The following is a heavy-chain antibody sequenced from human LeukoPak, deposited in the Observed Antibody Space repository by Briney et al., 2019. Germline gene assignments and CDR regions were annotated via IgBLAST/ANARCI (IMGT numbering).Heavy chain of an antibody. Sequence: PSETLSLTCAVYGGSFSGYYWSWIRQPPGKGLEWIGEINHSGSTNYNPSLKSRVTISVDTSKNQFSLKLSSVTAADTAVYYCARRPLVYYGSGSYYNSMFDYWGQGTLVTVSS. CDR2: INHSGST. CDR1: GGSFSGYY. V-gene: IGHV4-34*01. J-gene: IGHJ4*02. CDR3: ARRPLVYYGSGSYYNSMFDY. D-gene: IGHD3-10*01.